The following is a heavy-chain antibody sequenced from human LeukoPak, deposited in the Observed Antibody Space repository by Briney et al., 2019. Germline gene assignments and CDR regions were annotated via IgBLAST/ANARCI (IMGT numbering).Heavy chain of an antibody. Sequence: SETLSLTCAVYIESFSGYYWTWIRQPPGKGLEWIGETTHSGSTNYNPSLKSRVTISVDTSKNQFSLKLSSVTAADTAVYYCARSEGTVTTHWGQGTLVTVSS. V-gene: IGHV4-34*01. CDR1: IESFSGYY. J-gene: IGHJ4*02. CDR2: TTHSGST. CDR3: ARSEGTVTTH. D-gene: IGHD4-17*01.